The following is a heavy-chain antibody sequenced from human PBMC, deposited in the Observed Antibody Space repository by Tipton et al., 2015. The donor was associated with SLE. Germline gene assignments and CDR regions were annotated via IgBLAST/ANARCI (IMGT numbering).Heavy chain of an antibody. D-gene: IGHD1-26*01. CDR2: VTWNSDTI. V-gene: IGHV3-9*01. Sequence: SLRLSCAASGFTFDDYGMHWVRQAPGKGLEWVSGVTWNSDTIDYADSVKGRFTISRDNAKNSLYLQMNSLRAEDTALYYCAKDGGSHGTYYYYMDVWGKGTTVTVSS. CDR1: GFTFDDYG. J-gene: IGHJ6*03. CDR3: AKDGGSHGTYYYYMDV.